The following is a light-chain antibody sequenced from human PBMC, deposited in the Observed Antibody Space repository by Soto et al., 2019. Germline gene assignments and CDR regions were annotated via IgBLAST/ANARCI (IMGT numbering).Light chain of an antibody. CDR1: QNIRSS. CDR2: GAS. Sequence: EVVMTQSPASLSASPGERVTLSCRASQNIRSSLAWYQQRPGQAPRLLIHGASTRATGIPARISGSGSGTDFTLTITRLEPEDSALYYCQQYGSSVTFGGGTKVDI. J-gene: IGKJ4*01. V-gene: IGKV3-20*01. CDR3: QQYGSSVT.